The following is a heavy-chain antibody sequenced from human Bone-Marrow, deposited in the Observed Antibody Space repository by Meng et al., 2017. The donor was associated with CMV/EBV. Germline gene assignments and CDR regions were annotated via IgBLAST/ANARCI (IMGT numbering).Heavy chain of an antibody. D-gene: IGHD6-19*01. J-gene: IGHJ4*02. CDR1: GFTFSDYY. Sequence: QVQLVQSWAEMKKPGASVKVSCTTSGFTFSDYYIHWMRQAPGQGLEWMGWVNSNNDATNYARKFQGRVSMTRDTSISTAHMELSRLMSDDTAVYYCVRSSGWSLFDYWGQGTLVTVSS. V-gene: IGHV1-2*02. CDR3: VRSSGWSLFDY. CDR2: VNSNNDAT.